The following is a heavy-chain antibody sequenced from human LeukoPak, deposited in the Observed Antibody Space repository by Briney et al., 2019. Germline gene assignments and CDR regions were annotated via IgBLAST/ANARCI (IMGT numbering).Heavy chain of an antibody. J-gene: IGHJ4*02. Sequence: ASVKVSCKASGYTFTSYGISRVRQAPGQGLEWMGWISAYNGNTNYAQKLQGRVTMTTDTSTSTAYMELRSLRSDDTAVYYCARDLYYDYIWGSYRYFDYWGQGTLVTVSS. CDR1: GYTFTSYG. V-gene: IGHV1-18*01. CDR2: ISAYNGNT. D-gene: IGHD3-16*02. CDR3: ARDLYYDYIWGSYRYFDY.